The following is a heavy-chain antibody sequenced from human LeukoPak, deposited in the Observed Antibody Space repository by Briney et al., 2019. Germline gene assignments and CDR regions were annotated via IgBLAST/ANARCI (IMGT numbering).Heavy chain of an antibody. V-gene: IGHV4-39*01. CDR1: GGSISSSDYL. D-gene: IGHD3-16*01. J-gene: IGHJ5*02. CDR3: VRRNYVSGRIDP. CDR2: FYYNGVT. Sequence: SETLSLTCTVSGGSISSSDYLWAWVRQPPGKGLEWIGDFYYNGVTSYDPSLKSRVTISVDTSKNQFSLNLTSVTAADAAVYHCVRRNYVSGRIDPWGQGTLVTVSS.